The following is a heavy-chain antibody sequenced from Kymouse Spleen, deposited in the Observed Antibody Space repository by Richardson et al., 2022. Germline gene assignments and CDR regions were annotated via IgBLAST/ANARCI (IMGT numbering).Heavy chain of an antibody. V-gene: IGHV3-73*02. CDR2: IRSKANSYAT. CDR1: GFTFSGSA. CDR3: TRAIQLWFDY. J-gene: IGHJ4*02. Sequence: VQLVESGGGLVQPGGSLKLSCAASGFTFSGSAMHWVRQASGKGLEWVGRIRSKANSYATAYAASVKGRFTISRDDSKNTAYLQMNSLKTEDTAVYYCTRAIQLWFDYWGQGTLVTVSS. D-gene: IGHD5-18,IGHD5-18*01.